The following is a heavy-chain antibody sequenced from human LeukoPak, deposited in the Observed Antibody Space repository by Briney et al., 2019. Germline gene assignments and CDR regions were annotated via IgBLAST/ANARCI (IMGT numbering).Heavy chain of an antibody. CDR3: AKEVRYSYGSDAEYFQH. CDR1: GFTFSSYA. J-gene: IGHJ1*01. D-gene: IGHD5-18*01. Sequence: PGGSLRLSCAASGFTFSSYAMSWVRQAPGKGLEWVSAISGSGGSTYYADSVKGRFTISRDNSKNTLYLQMNSLRAEDTAVYYCAKEVRYSYGSDAEYFQHWGQGTLVTVSS. V-gene: IGHV3-23*01. CDR2: ISGSGGST.